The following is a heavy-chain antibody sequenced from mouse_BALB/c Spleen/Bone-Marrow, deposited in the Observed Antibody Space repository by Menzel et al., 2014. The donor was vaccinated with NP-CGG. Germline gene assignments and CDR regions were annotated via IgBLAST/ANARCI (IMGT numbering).Heavy chain of an antibody. CDR1: GFTFSDYY. Sequence: EVNVVESGGGLVKPGGSLKLSCAASGFTFSDYYMYWVRQTPEKRPEWVATISDGGSYTYYPDSVKGRFTISRDNAKNNLYLQMSSLKSEDTAMYYCARGSSYFDYWGQGTTLTVSS. CDR3: ARGSSYFDY. CDR2: ISDGGSYT. J-gene: IGHJ2*01. V-gene: IGHV5-4*02. D-gene: IGHD1-1*01.